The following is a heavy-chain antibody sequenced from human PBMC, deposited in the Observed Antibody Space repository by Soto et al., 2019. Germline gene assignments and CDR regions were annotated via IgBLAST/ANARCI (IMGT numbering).Heavy chain of an antibody. J-gene: IGHJ5*02. Sequence: QLQLQESRPGLVRPSETLSLTCTVSGGSISSSGYYWGWIRQPPGKGLEWIGRIYYSGSSYYNPSIKSRVIISGDTSNNPFSLKLSSVTAADTAVYYCASLLRRVVRRRGMAPWGQGILVTVSS. CDR3: ASLLRRVVRRRGMAP. CDR1: GGSISSSGYY. CDR2: IYYSGSS. D-gene: IGHD2-8*01. V-gene: IGHV4-39*01.